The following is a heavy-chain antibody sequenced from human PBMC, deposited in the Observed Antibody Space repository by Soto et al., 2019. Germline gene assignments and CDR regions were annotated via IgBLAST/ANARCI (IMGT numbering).Heavy chain of an antibody. CDR1: GFSIRTTGVG. Sequence: QITLKESGPSLVEPTQTVTLTCTYSGFSIRTTGVGVGWIRQPPGKALQRLGIIYWKDDKRYSPSPKSRFTLTSDTSQTQVVLTMTKMAPVDTVTYYSAHTWGSPFDYWGQGTLVMVPS. CDR3: AHTWGSPFDY. V-gene: IGHV2-5*01. CDR2: IYWKDDK. J-gene: IGHJ4*02. D-gene: IGHD3-16*01.